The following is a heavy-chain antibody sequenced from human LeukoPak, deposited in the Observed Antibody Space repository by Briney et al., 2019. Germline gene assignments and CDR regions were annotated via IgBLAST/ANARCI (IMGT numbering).Heavy chain of an antibody. J-gene: IGHJ4*02. CDR3: VNSRMTTVTAFDY. Sequence: GGSLRLSCSASGFTFSTYAMHWVRQAPGKGLEYVSTISSNGGVTYYADSVKGRFTISRDNSKNTLYLQMSSLRAEDTAVYYCVNSRMTTVTAFDYWGQGTLVTVSS. CDR2: ISSNGGVT. V-gene: IGHV3-64D*06. CDR1: GFTFSTYA. D-gene: IGHD4-17*01.